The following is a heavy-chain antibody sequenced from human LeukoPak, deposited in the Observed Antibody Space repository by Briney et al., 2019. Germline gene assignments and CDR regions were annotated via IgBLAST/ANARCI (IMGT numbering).Heavy chain of an antibody. V-gene: IGHV4-59*01. Sequence: SETLSLTCTVSGGSISSYYWSWIRQPPGKELEWIGYIYYSGSTNYNPSLKSRVTISVDTSKNQFSLKLSSVTAADTAVYYCARDLGLYSSSAAGMDVWGQGTTVTVSS. CDR3: ARDLGLYSSSAAGMDV. D-gene: IGHD6-13*01. CDR2: IYYSGST. J-gene: IGHJ6*02. CDR1: GGSISSYY.